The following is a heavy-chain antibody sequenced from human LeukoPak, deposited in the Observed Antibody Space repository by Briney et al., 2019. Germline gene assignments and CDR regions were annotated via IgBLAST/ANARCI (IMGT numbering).Heavy chain of an antibody. CDR3: ARGSLDSSGYYLGAFDL. D-gene: IGHD3-22*01. Sequence: ASVKVSCKTFGYTFNIYGTSWVRQAPGQGLEWMGWISVYNGNTNYAQKIQGRVTMTTDTSTNTAYMELKSLRSDDTAAYYCARGSLDSSGYYLGAFDLWGQGTMVTVSS. CDR2: ISVYNGNT. J-gene: IGHJ3*01. V-gene: IGHV1-18*01. CDR1: GYTFNIYG.